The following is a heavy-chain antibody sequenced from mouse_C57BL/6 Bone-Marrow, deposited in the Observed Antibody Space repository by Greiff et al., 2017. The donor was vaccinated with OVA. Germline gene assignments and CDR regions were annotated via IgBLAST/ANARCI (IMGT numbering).Heavy chain of an antibody. CDR3: ARLLLYAMDY. Sequence: VQLQQSGAELARPGASVKLSCKASGYTFTSYGISWVKQRTGQGLEWIGEIYPRSGNTYYNEKFKGKATLTADKSSSTAYMEIRSLTSEDSAVYFCARLLLYAMDYWGQGTSVTVSS. J-gene: IGHJ4*01. V-gene: IGHV1-81*01. CDR1: GYTFTSYG. CDR2: IYPRSGNT. D-gene: IGHD1-1*01.